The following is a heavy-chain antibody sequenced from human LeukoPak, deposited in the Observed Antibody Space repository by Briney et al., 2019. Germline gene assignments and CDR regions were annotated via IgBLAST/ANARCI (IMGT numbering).Heavy chain of an antibody. D-gene: IGHD3-9*01. CDR2: IRYDGSNK. CDR3: AALFDILSRLAFDI. CDR1: GFTFSSYG. V-gene: IGHV3-30*02. Sequence: GGSLRLSCAASGFTFSSYGMHWVRQAPGKGLEWVAFIRYDGSNKYYADSVKGRFTISRDNSKNTLYLQMNSLRAEDTAVYYCAALFDILSRLAFDIWGQGTMVTVSS. J-gene: IGHJ3*02.